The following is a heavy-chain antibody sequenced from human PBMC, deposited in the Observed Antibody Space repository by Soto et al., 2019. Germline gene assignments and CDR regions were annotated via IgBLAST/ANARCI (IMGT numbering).Heavy chain of an antibody. V-gene: IGHV1-69*13. CDR2: IIPIFGTA. Sequence: ASVKVSCKASGGTFSSYAISWVRQAPGQGLEWMGGIIPIFGTANYAQKFQGRVTITADESTSTAYMELSSLRSEDTAVYYCARGAYCSGGSCYRNWFDPWGQGTMVTVYS. CDR1: GGTFSSYA. D-gene: IGHD2-15*01. CDR3: ARGAYCSGGSCYRNWFDP. J-gene: IGHJ5*02.